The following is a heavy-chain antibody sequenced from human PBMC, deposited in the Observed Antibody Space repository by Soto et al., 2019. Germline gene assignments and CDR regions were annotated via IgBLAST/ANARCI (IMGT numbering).Heavy chain of an antibody. D-gene: IGHD6-19*01. Sequence: PSESRSLTWTVSGGYISRYYWRWIRKPPGKGLEWIGYIYYSGRTNYNPSLMSRVTISVDTSKNQFSLKLSSVTAADTAVYYCARRPVAGTWWFNPWGQGTLVTVSS. J-gene: IGHJ5*02. CDR2: IYYSGRT. CDR3: ARRPVAGTWWFNP. V-gene: IGHV4-59*08. CDR1: GGYISRYY.